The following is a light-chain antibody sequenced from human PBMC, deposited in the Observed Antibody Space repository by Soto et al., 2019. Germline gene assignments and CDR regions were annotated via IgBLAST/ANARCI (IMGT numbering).Light chain of an antibody. J-gene: IGLJ1*01. CDR2: EVV. Sequence: QSALTQPPSASGSPGQSVTISCTGTKSDIGVYDFVSWCQHHPGKAPRLIIYEVVQRPSGVPDRFSGSKSGNTASLTVSGLQAADEADYFCKSYAGSNTYVLGSGTKV. CDR1: KSDIGVYDF. CDR3: KSYAGSNTYV. V-gene: IGLV2-8*01.